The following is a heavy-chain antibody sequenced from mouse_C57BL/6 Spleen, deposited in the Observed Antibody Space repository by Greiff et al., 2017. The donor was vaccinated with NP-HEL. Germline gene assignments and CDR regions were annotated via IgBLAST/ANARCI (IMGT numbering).Heavy chain of an antibody. V-gene: IGHV3-6*01. CDR1: GYSITSGYY. D-gene: IGHD4-1*01. CDR3: ARGLGRGNFDY. J-gene: IGHJ2*01. Sequence: EESGPGLVKPSQSLSLTCSVSGYSITSGYYWNWIRQFPGNKLEWMGYISYDGSNNYNPSLKNRISITRDTSKNQVFLKLNSVTTEDTATYYCARGLGRGNFDYWGKGTTLTVSS. CDR2: ISYDGSN.